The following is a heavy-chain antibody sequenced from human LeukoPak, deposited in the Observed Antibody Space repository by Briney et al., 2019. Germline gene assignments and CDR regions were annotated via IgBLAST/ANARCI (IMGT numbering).Heavy chain of an antibody. CDR1: GFTFSTHV. CDR2: ISSNGDNT. J-gene: IGHJ4*02. CDR3: VRGTGY. V-gene: IGHV3-64D*06. Sequence: AGSLRLSCSVSGFTFSTHVMHWVRQAPGKGLEYVSAISSNGDNTYYADSVKGRFTISRDNSKNTLYLQMSSLRDDDTAVYYCVRGTGYWGQGTLVTVSS.